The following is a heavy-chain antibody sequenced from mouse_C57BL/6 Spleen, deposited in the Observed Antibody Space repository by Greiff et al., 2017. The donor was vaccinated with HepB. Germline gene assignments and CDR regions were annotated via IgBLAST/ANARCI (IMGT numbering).Heavy chain of an antibody. V-gene: IGHV14-4*01. D-gene: IGHD3-3*01. CDR3: TSGGRGAMDY. CDR2: IDPENGDT. J-gene: IGHJ4*01. Sequence: EVQLVESGAELVRPGASVKLSCTASGFNIKDDYMHWVKQRPEQGLEWIGWIDPENGDTEYASKFQGKATITADTSSNTAYLQLSSLTSGDTAVYYCTSGGRGAMDYWGQGTSVTVSS. CDR1: GFNIKDDY.